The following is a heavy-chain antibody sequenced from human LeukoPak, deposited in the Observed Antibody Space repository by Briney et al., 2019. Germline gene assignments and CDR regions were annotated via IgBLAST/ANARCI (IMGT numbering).Heavy chain of an antibody. J-gene: IGHJ5*02. D-gene: IGHD5/OR15-5a*01. Sequence: GGSLTLPCVVSGYTLCRLSDMGVRQAPGKGPEWISYVTSSSSTIYYADSVEGRFTISRDNAKNSLYLQMNSLRDEDTALYYCERGTCPFDTWGQGTLVTVSS. CDR1: GYTLCRLS. CDR2: VTSSSSTI. CDR3: ERGTCPFDT. V-gene: IGHV3-48*02.